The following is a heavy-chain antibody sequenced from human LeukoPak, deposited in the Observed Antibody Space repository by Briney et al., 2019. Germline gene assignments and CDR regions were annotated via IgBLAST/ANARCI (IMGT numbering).Heavy chain of an antibody. CDR3: ARELVQEGGGFDI. CDR1: GFTFSDYS. J-gene: IGHJ3*02. V-gene: IGHV3-21*01. CDR2: IIGSSSSI. Sequence: GGSLRLSCAASGFTFSDYSMSWVRQAPGKGLEWVSSIIGSSSSIYYADSVKGRFTISRDNAKNSLYLQMNSLRAEDTAVYYCARELVQEGGGFDIWGQGTMVTVSS. D-gene: IGHD6-13*01.